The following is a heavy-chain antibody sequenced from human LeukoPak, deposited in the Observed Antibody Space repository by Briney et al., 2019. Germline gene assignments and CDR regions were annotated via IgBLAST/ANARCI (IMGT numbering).Heavy chain of an antibody. D-gene: IGHD6-13*01. V-gene: IGHV1-69*05. CDR2: IIPIFGTA. CDR1: GGTSSSYA. J-gene: IGHJ4*02. Sequence: SVKVSCKASGGTSSSYAISWVRQAPGQGLEWMGRIIPIFGTANYAQKFQGRVTITTDESTSTAYMELSSLRSEDTAVYYCATPLYSSSWPSFDYWGQGTLVTVSS. CDR3: ATPLYSSSWPSFDY.